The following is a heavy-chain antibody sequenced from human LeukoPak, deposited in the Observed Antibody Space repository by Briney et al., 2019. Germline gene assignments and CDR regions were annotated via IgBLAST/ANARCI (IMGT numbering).Heavy chain of an antibody. J-gene: IGHJ6*02. CDR3: AREGNYYDMDV. Sequence: PGGSLRLSCAASGFTVSSNXXXXXRQAPGKGLDWVSVIFSGGTTYYXDSVKGRFTISXXNSKNTLYLQMNSLRAEDTAVYYCAREGNYYDMDVWGQGTTVTVSS. CDR1: GFTVSSNX. V-gene: IGHV3-53*01. CDR2: IFSGGTT.